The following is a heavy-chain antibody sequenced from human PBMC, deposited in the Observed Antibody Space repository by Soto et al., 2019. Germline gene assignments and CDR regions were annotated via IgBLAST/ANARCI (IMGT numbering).Heavy chain of an antibody. CDR3: ARADYEILTGSYAMDV. J-gene: IGHJ6*02. D-gene: IGHD3-9*01. CDR2: VSTNGAS. V-gene: IGHV4-4*07. CDR1: EDCISSYY. Sequence: PXATLWLTCTVSEDCISSYYWNWIRHPAGKGLEWIGRVSTNGASNYNPSLESPVTMSVDTSKNQFSLKLTSVTAADTAVYFCARADYEILTGSYAMDVWAQGTTVTVSS.